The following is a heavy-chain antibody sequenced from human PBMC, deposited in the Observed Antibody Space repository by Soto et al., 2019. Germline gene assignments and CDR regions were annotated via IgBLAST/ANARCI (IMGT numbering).Heavy chain of an antibody. D-gene: IGHD1-20*01. CDR2: IIPIFGTA. CDR1: GGTFSSYA. CDR3: AIITGTTVGNWFDP. V-gene: IGHV1-69*01. J-gene: IGHJ5*02. Sequence: QVQLVQSGAEVRKPGSSLKVSGKASGGTFSSYAISGVRQAPGQGLEWMGGIIPIFGTANYAQKFQGRVTITADESTSTAYMELSSLRSEDTAVYYCAIITGTTVGNWFDPWGQGTLVTVSS.